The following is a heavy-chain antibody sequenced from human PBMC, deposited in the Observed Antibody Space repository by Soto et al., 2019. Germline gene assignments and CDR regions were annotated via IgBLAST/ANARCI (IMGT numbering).Heavy chain of an antibody. CDR3: ARALDQVGSGTQGAFDI. CDR2: LYHSGRT. CDR1: GYSITSGYY. Sequence: SETLSLTCAVSGYSITSGYYWGWIRQPPGKGLEWIASLYHSGRTYYNPSLNGRVTVSIDTSMNQFSLNLSSVTAAGTAVYYCARALDQVGSGTQGAFDIWGQGTMVTVSS. V-gene: IGHV4-38-2*01. J-gene: IGHJ3*02. D-gene: IGHD3-10*01.